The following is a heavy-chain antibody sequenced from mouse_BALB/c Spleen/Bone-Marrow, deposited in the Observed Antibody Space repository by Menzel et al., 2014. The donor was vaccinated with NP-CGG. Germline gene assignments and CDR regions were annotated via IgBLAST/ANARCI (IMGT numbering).Heavy chain of an antibody. D-gene: IGHD2-4*01. CDR1: GYAFSNYG. CDR3: ASVYDYGRGYAMDY. CDR2: IYPGDGDT. J-gene: IGHJ4*01. V-gene: IGHV1-80*01. Sequence: QVQLQQPGAELVRPGSSVKISCKASGYAFSNYGMNWVKQRPGQGLEWIGQIYPGDGDTNYNGKFKGRVTLTAGKSSSTAYMQLSSLTSEDSAVYFCASVYDYGRGYAMDYWGQGTSVTVSS.